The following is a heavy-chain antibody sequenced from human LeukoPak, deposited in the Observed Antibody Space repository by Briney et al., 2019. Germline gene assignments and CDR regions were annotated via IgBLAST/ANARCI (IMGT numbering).Heavy chain of an antibody. CDR2: INHSGST. CDR1: GGSFSGYY. V-gene: IGHV4-34*01. Sequence: PSETLSLTCAVYGGSFSGYYWSWIRQPPGKGLEWIREINHSGSTNYNPSLKSRVTISVDTSKNQFSLKLSSVTAADTAVYYCARLNHVLTGYYTDYWGQGTLVTVSS. D-gene: IGHD3-9*01. CDR3: ARLNHVLTGYYTDY. J-gene: IGHJ4*02.